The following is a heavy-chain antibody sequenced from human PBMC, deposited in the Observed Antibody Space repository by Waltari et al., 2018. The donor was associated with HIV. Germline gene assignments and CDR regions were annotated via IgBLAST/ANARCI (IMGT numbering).Heavy chain of an antibody. CDR2: IYYSGST. J-gene: IGHJ6*02. CDR3: ARPIVVGALGYGMDV. D-gene: IGHD2-2*01. Sequence: QLQLQESGPGLVKPSETLSLTCTVSGGSISSSSYYWGWIRPPPGKGLEWIGSIYYSGSTSYNPSLKSRVTISVDTSKNQFSLKLSSVTAADTAVYYCARPIVVGALGYGMDVWGQGTTVTVSS. V-gene: IGHV4-39*01. CDR1: GGSISSSSYY.